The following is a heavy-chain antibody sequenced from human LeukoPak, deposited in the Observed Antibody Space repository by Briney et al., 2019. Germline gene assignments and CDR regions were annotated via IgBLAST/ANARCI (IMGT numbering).Heavy chain of an antibody. J-gene: IGHJ2*01. Sequence: GRSLRLSCAVSGFNFYDYAMHWVRHAPGRGLEWVSGINWKTGNGIYADSVKGRFTISRDNAKNSLYLQMSSLRAEDTALYYCTRRAARWQFDLWGRGTLLTVSS. CDR1: GFNFYDYA. CDR3: TRRAARWQFDL. D-gene: IGHD5-24*01. V-gene: IGHV3-9*01. CDR2: INWKTGNG.